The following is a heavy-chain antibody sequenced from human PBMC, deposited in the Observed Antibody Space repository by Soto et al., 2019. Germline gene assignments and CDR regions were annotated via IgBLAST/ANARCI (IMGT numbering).Heavy chain of an antibody. Sequence: SVKVSCKASRGTFSSYAFSWVRQAPGQGLEWMGGIIPIFASANYAQKFQGRVTITADKFTSTVYMELSSLRSEDTAVYYCASASGATTRASMDVWGQGTTVTVSS. V-gene: IGHV1-69*06. CDR2: IIPIFASA. J-gene: IGHJ6*02. D-gene: IGHD1-26*01. CDR1: RGTFSSYA. CDR3: ASASGATTRASMDV.